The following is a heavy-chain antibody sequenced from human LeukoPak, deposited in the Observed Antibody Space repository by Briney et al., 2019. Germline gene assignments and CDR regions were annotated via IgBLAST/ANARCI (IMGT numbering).Heavy chain of an antibody. Sequence: GASVKVSCKASGYTFTGYYMHWVRQAPGQGLEWMGWINPNSGGTNYAQKFQGRVAMTRDTSISTAYMELSRLRSGDTAVYYCARRGLPNYYYYMDVWGKGTTVTVSS. D-gene: IGHD5-18*01. J-gene: IGHJ6*03. CDR2: INPNSGGT. CDR1: GYTFTGYY. CDR3: ARRGLPNYYYYMDV. V-gene: IGHV1-2*02.